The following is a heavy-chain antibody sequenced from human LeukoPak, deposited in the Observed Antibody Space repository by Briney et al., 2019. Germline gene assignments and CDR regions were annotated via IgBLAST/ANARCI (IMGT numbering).Heavy chain of an antibody. D-gene: IGHD4-17*01. V-gene: IGHV3-48*03. CDR2: ISRRGSTT. J-gene: IGHJ3*02. CDR1: GFTYSSYE. Sequence: GGSLRLSCAASGFTYSSYEMNWVRQAPGKGLEWVSYISRRGSTTNYADSVKGRFTISRDNAKNSLYLQMNSLRAEDTAVYYCAESNTVNAFDIWGQGTMVTVSS. CDR3: AESNTVNAFDI.